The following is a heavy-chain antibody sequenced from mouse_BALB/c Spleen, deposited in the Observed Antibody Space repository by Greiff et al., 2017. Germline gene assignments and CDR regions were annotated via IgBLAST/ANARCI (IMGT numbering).Heavy chain of an antibody. D-gene: IGHD2-14*01. CDR2: ISSGGSYT. J-gene: IGHJ3*01. Sequence: EVMLVESGGGLVKPGGSLKLSCAASGFTFSSYTMSWVRQTPEKRLEWVATISSGGSYTYYPDSVKGRFTISRDNAKNTLYLQMSSLKSEDTAMYYCTRDGNYRYDEAWCAYWGQGTLVTVSA. CDR3: TRDGNYRYDEAWCAY. V-gene: IGHV5-6-4*01. CDR1: GFTFSSYT.